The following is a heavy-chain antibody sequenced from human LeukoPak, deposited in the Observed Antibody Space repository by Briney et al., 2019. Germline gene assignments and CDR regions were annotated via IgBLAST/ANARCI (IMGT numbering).Heavy chain of an antibody. CDR2: INHSGST. Sequence: SDTLSLTCAVYGGSFSVYYWSWIRHPPGKGLEWLGGINHSGSTNYNPSLKSRVTISVDTSKNQFSLKLSSVTAADTAVYYCARRIAAAARDYWGQGTLVTVSS. D-gene: IGHD6-13*01. V-gene: IGHV4-34*01. CDR3: ARRIAAAARDY. J-gene: IGHJ4*02. CDR1: GGSFSVYY.